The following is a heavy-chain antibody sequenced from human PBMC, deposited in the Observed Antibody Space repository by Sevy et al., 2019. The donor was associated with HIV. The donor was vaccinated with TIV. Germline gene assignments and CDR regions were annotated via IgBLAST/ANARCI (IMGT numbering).Heavy chain of an antibody. CDR2: ISYDARKK. CDR1: GFGLSNHA. J-gene: IGHJ4*02. D-gene: IGHD2-15*01. V-gene: IGHV3-30*01. CDR3: ARLVGYCSGGRCSIIDF. Sequence: GGSLRLSCAASGFGLSNHAMIWVRQAPGKGLEWVAGISYDARKKYYADSMRGRFTISRDDSKNTLYLQMNSLTTEDTAVYYCARLVGYCSGGRCSIIDFWGQGTLVTVSS.